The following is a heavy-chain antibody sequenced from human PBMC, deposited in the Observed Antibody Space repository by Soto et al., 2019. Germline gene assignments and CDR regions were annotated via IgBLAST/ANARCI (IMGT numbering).Heavy chain of an antibody. CDR2: IKSKTDGGTT. Sequence: CGSHRLSEAGRVCTYSKARRSWDHQAPGKGLEWVGRIKSKTDGGTTDYAAPVKGRFTISRDDSKNTLYLQMNSLKTEDTAVYYCTTDARLHYYDSRNPFDPWGQGTLVTVSS. CDR1: VCTYSKAR. CDR3: TTDARLHYYDSRNPFDP. V-gene: IGHV3-15*01. J-gene: IGHJ5*02. D-gene: IGHD3-22*01.